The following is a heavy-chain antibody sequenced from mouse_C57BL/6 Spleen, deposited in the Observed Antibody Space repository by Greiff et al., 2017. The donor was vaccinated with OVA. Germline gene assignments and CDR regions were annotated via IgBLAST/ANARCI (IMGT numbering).Heavy chain of an antibody. D-gene: IGHD1-1*01. V-gene: IGHV1-54*01. CDR3: ARPYYYGSSYSMDY. J-gene: IGHJ4*01. CDR2: INPGSGGT. Sequence: VQLQQSGAELVRPGTSVKVSCKASGYAFTNYLIEWVKQRPGQGLEWIGVINPGSGGTNYNEKFKGKAKLTANKSSSTAYMQLSSLTSEDSAVYLCARPYYYGSSYSMDYWGQGTSVTVSS. CDR1: GYAFTNYL.